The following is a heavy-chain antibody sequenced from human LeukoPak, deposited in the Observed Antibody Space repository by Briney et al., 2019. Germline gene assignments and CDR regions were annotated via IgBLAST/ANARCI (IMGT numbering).Heavy chain of an antibody. CDR2: INLNSGDT. J-gene: IGHJ4*02. CDR3: ARGGLAAYFDY. V-gene: IGHV1-2*02. Sequence: GASVKVSCKASGYTFTAYYMHWVRQAPGQGLEWMGWINLNSGDTSYAQKFQGRVTMTRDTSISTAYMELNRLRSDDTAVYYCARGGLAAYFDYWGQGTLVTVSS. CDR1: GYTFTAYY. D-gene: IGHD6-13*01.